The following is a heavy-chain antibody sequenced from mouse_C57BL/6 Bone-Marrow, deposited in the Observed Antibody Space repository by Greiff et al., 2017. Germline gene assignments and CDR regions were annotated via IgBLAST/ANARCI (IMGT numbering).Heavy chain of an antibody. Sequence: QVQLQQSGAELARPGASVKMSCKASGYTFTSYTMHWVKQRPGQGLEWIGYINPSSGYTKYNQKFKDKATLTADKSSSTAYMQLSSLTAEDSAGYYGAGSGWVRRRSSWFAYWGQGTLVTVSA. D-gene: IGHD2-2*01. CDR1: GYTFTSYT. CDR3: AGSGWVRRRSSWFAY. J-gene: IGHJ3*01. V-gene: IGHV1-4*01. CDR2: INPSSGYT.